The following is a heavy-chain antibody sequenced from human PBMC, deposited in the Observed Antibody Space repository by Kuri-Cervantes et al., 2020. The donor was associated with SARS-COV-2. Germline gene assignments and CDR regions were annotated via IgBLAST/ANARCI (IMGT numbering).Heavy chain of an antibody. D-gene: IGHD3-3*01. CDR3: AREALEWLFPDNWFDP. V-gene: IGHV3-23*01. CDR1: GFIFSDYY. Sequence: GGSLRLSCTASGFIFSDYYMTWIRQAPGKGLEWDSLITASGGRTYSADSVKGRFTVSRDNSKNTLYLRMNSLRAEDTAVYYCAREALEWLFPDNWFDPWGQGTLVTVSS. J-gene: IGHJ5*02. CDR2: ITASGGRT.